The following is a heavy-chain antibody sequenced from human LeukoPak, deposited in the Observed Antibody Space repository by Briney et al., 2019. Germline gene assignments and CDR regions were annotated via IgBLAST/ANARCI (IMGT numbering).Heavy chain of an antibody. V-gene: IGHV1-2*02. J-gene: IGHJ5*02. Sequence: ASVKVSCKASGYTFVGYHMHWVRQAPGQGLEWMGWINPNSGDTNYAQKFQGRVTMTRDTSIGTAYMELSSLRSNDTAVFYCARGNIATRRGENWFDPWGQGTLVTVSS. CDR2: INPNSGDT. CDR3: ARGNIATRRGENWFDP. D-gene: IGHD6-6*01. CDR1: GYTFVGYH.